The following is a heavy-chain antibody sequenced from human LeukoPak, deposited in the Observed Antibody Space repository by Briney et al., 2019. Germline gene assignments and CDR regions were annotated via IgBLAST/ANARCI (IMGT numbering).Heavy chain of an antibody. J-gene: IGHJ6*02. Sequence: QAGGSLRLSCAASGFTFSSYAMSWVRQAPGKGLEWVSAISGSGGSTYYADSVKGRFTISRDNSKNTLYLQMNSLRAEDTAVYYCAKWVGSGSYYDYYYGMDVWGQGTTVTVSS. CDR1: GFTFSSYA. CDR3: AKWVGSGSYYDYYYGMDV. V-gene: IGHV3-23*01. D-gene: IGHD3-10*01. CDR2: ISGSGGST.